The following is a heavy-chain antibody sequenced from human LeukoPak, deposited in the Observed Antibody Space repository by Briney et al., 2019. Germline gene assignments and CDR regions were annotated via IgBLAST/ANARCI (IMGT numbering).Heavy chain of an antibody. CDR2: IKRDGSEK. CDR1: GFTLRTYW. V-gene: IGHV3-7*01. CDR3: VREASGGTKGVSGTFDI. Sequence: GGSLRLSYAASGFTLRTYWMSWVRQAPGKGLEWVASIKRDGSEKYYVDSVKGRFTISRDNAKNSLYLQMNSLRAEDTAVYHCVREASGGTKGVSGTFDIWGQGTLVTVSS. J-gene: IGHJ3*02. D-gene: IGHD6-13*01.